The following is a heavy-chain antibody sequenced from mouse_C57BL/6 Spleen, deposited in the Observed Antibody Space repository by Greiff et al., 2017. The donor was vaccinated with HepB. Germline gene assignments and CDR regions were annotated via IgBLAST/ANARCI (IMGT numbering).Heavy chain of an antibody. Sequence: EVKLVESGTVLARPGASVKMSCKTSGYTFTSYWMHWVKQRPGQGLEWIGAIYPGNSDTSYNQKFKGKAKLTAVTSASTAYMELSSLTNEDSAVYYCTRTYYSNYEVFYYAMDYWGQGTSVTVSS. CDR3: TRTYYSNYEVFYYAMDY. V-gene: IGHV1-5*01. D-gene: IGHD2-5*01. CDR2: IYPGNSDT. CDR1: GYTFTSYW. J-gene: IGHJ4*01.